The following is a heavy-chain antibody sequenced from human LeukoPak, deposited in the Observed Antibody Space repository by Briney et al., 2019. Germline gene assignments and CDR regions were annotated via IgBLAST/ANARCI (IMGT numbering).Heavy chain of an antibody. CDR2: ISSSGSTT. CDR1: GFTFSSFE. Sequence: PGGSLRLSCAASGFTFSSFEMNWVRQAPGKGLEWVSYISSSGSTTFYADSVKGRFTISRDNAKNSLYLQMNSLRAEDTAVYYCARDFDYWGQGTLVTVSS. V-gene: IGHV3-48*03. J-gene: IGHJ4*02. CDR3: ARDFDY.